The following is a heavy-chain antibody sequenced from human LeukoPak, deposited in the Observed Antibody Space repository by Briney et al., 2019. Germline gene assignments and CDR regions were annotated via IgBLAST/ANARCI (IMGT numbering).Heavy chain of an antibody. D-gene: IGHD2-15*01. V-gene: IGHV1-69*01. Sequence: GASVKVSCKASGGTFSSYAISWVRQAPGQGLEWMGGIIPIFGTANYAQKFQGRVTITADESTSTAYMELSSLRAEDTAVYYCAKDGYCSADTCYPNDAFDVWGQGTVVTVSS. CDR1: GGTFSSYA. CDR3: AKDGYCSADTCYPNDAFDV. CDR2: IIPIFGTA. J-gene: IGHJ3*01.